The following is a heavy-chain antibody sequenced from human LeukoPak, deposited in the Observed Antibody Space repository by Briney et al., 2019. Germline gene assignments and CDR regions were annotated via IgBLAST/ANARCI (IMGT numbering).Heavy chain of an antibody. CDR1: GYTFTSYG. V-gene: IGHV1-18*01. CDR2: ISAYNGNT. J-gene: IGHJ4*02. Sequence: ASVKVSCKASGYTFTSYGISWVRQAPGQGLEWMGWISAYNGNTSYAQKLQGRVTMTTDTSTSTAYMELRSLRSDDTAVYYCARTIVGATMGYFDYWGQGTLVTVSS. D-gene: IGHD1-26*01. CDR3: ARTIVGATMGYFDY.